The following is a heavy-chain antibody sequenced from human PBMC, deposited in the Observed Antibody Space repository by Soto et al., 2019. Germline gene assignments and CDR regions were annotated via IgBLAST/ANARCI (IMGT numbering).Heavy chain of an antibody. V-gene: IGHV1-69*13. CDR2: IIPIFGTA. CDR3: ASTIFGVVIGHYYYYGMDV. D-gene: IGHD3-3*01. Sequence: SVKVSCKASGGTFSSYAISWVRQAPGQGLVWMGGIIPIFGTANYAQKFQGRVTITADESTSTAYMELSSRRSEDTAVYYCASTIFGVVIGHYYYYGMDVWGQGTTVTVSS. CDR1: GGTFSSYA. J-gene: IGHJ6*02.